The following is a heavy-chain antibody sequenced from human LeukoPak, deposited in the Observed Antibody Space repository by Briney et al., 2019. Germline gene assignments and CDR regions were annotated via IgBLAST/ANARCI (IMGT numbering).Heavy chain of an antibody. D-gene: IGHD3-10*01. Sequence: GGSLRLSCAASGFTFIKYAMRRVRQAPGKGLEWVSTISGSGGSTHYADSVNGRFNISRDSSKNTLHLQMNSLRVEDTAVYYCAKDMVRGVIQSAFDFWGQGTLVTVSS. CDR1: GFTFIKYA. CDR2: ISGSGGST. V-gene: IGHV3-23*01. J-gene: IGHJ4*02. CDR3: AKDMVRGVIQSAFDF.